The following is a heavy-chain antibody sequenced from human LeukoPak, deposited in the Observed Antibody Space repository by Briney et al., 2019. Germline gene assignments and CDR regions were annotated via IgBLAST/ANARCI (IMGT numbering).Heavy chain of an antibody. CDR2: INPNSGGT. V-gene: IGHV1-2*02. Sequence: ASVTVSCKASGYTFTGYYMHWVRQAPGQGLEWMGWINPNSGGTNYAPNFQDRVTMTRDTSIGTAYMELSRLRSDDTAVYYCARERDSSAQYYYDYWGQGTLVTVSS. CDR3: ARERDSSAQYYYDY. J-gene: IGHJ4*02. CDR1: GYTFTGYY. D-gene: IGHD3-22*01.